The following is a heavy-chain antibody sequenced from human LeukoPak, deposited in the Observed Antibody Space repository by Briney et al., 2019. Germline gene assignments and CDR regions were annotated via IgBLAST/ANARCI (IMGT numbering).Heavy chain of an antibody. J-gene: IGHJ4*02. CDR3: AKSRGGHDDY. CDR1: GFTFSSYG. Sequence: GGSLRLSCAASGFTFSSYGMHWVRQAPGKGLEWVAVISYDGSNKYYADSVKGRFTISGDNSKNTLYLQMNGLRAEDTAVYYCAKSRGGHDDYWGQGTLVTVSS. D-gene: IGHD2-15*01. V-gene: IGHV3-30*18. CDR2: ISYDGSNK.